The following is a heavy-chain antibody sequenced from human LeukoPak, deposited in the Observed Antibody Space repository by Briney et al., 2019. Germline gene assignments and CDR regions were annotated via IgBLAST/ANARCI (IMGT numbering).Heavy chain of an antibody. J-gene: IGHJ4*02. CDR2: VHRDGSI. Sequence: GGSLRLSCAASGISVSENYMSWARQAPGKGLEWVCVVHRDGSIEYADSVKGRFTTSRDIAENTLSLQMNSLRVEDTAVYYCARASGSASWAYSWGQGTLVTVSS. CDR1: GISVSENY. CDR3: ARASGSASWAYS. V-gene: IGHV3-66*02. D-gene: IGHD2-15*01.